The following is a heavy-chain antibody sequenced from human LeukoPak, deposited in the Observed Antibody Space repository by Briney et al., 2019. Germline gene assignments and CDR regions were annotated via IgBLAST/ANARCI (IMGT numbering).Heavy chain of an antibody. CDR1: GFTFSSYT. V-gene: IGHV3-21*01. CDR3: ARERFHGSGAPKFDY. CDR2: ISISTTSI. D-gene: IGHD3-10*01. J-gene: IGHJ4*02. Sequence: PGGSLRLSCAASGFTFSSYTMNWVRQAPGMGLELVSSISISTTSIYYADSVKGRFTISRDNTKNSLYLQMNSQRVEDTAVYYCARERFHGSGAPKFDYWGQGTLVTVSS.